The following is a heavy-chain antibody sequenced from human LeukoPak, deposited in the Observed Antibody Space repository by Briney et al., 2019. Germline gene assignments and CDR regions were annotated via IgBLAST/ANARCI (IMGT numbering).Heavy chain of an antibody. V-gene: IGHV1-69*13. Sequence: SVKVSCKASGGTFSSYAISWVRQAPGQGLEWMGGIIPIFGTANYAQKFQGRVTITADESTSTAYMELSSLRSEDTAVYYCARIVGKYQLLYVDYWGQGTLVTVSS. D-gene: IGHD2-2*02. CDR1: GGTFSSYA. J-gene: IGHJ4*02. CDR3: ARIVGKYQLLYVDY. CDR2: IIPIFGTA.